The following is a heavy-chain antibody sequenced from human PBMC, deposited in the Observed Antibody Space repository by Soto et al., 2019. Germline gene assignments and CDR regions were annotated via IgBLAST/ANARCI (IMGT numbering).Heavy chain of an antibody. CDR3: ARGWGSGSYYYYYYGMDV. J-gene: IGHJ6*02. Sequence: SETLSLTCTVSGGSISSYYWSWIRQPPGKGLEWIGEINHSGSTNYNPSLKSRVTISVDTSKNQFSLKLSSVTAADTAVYYCARGWGSGSYYYYYYGMDVWGQGTTVTVSS. D-gene: IGHD3-10*01. V-gene: IGHV4-34*01. CDR2: INHSGST. CDR1: GGSISSYY.